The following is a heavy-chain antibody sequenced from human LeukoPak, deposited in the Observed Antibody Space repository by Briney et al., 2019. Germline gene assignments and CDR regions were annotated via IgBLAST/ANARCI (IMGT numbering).Heavy chain of an antibody. CDR3: ARDEIAPAADAFDI. Sequence: GGSLRLSCAASGFTVDNNYMTWVRQAPGKGLEWVSYISSSGSTVYYADSVKGRFTISRDNAKNSLFLQMNSLRAEDTAVYYCARDEIAPAADAFDIWGQGTMVTVSS. V-gene: IGHV3-11*04. D-gene: IGHD2-2*01. J-gene: IGHJ3*02. CDR1: GFTVDNNY. CDR2: ISSSGSTV.